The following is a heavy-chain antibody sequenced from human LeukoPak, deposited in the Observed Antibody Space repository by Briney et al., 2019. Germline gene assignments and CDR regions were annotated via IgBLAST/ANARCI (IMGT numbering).Heavy chain of an antibody. V-gene: IGHV7-4-1*02. Sequence: GASVKVSSKASGYTFTNYAMNWVRQAPGQGLEWMGWINTNTGNPSYAQGFTGRFVFSLDTSVSTAYLQISSLKAEDTAVYSCARGTSGLVTTNDYWGQGTLVTVSS. CDR2: INTNTGNP. J-gene: IGHJ4*02. CDR3: ARGTSGLVTTNDY. D-gene: IGHD3/OR15-3a*01. CDR1: GYTFTNYA.